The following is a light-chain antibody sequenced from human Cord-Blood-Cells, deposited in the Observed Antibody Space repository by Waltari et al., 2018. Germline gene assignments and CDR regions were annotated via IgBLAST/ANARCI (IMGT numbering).Light chain of an antibody. CDR1: SSNIGAGYD. J-gene: IGLJ3*02. CDR3: QSYDSSLSGWV. Sequence: QSVLTQPPSVSGAPGQRVTISCTGSSSNIGAGYDVPWYQQLPGTAPKLLIYGTSNRPSGVPGRFSGSKSGTSASLAITGLQAEDEADYYCQSYDSSLSGWVFGGGTKLTVL. CDR2: GTS. V-gene: IGLV1-40*01.